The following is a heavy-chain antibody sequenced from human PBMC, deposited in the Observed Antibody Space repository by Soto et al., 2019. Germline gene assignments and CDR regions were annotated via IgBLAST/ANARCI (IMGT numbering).Heavy chain of an antibody. J-gene: IGHJ4*02. V-gene: IGHV1-3*04. D-gene: IGHD2-15*01. CDR1: GYTFNRYA. CDR2: ISTSSGDT. CDR3: ARDIQDCSGGSCGYYFDY. Sequence: QVHLVQSGAEVKKPGASVKVSCKASGYTFNRYALHWVRQAPGQSLEGMGWISTSSGDTKYSEKIQGRATITRDTSASTAYLELGSLSSEDTAVYYCARDIQDCSGGSCGYYFDYWGQGTLVTVSA.